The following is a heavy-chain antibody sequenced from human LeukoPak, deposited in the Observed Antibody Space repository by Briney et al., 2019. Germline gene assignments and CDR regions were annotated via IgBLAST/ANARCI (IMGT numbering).Heavy chain of an antibody. V-gene: IGHV4-59*06. CDR1: GGSISSYY. CDR2: IYYSGST. CDR3: ASPYF. Sequence: PSETLSLTCTVPGGSISSYYWSWIRQPPGKGLEWIGYIYYSGSTYYNPSLKSRVTISVDTSKNQFSLKLSSVTAADTAVYYCASPYFWGQGTLVTVSS. J-gene: IGHJ4*02. D-gene: IGHD3-10*01.